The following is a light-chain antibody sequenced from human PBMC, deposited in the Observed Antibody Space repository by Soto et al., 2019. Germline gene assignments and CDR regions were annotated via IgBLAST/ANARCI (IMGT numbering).Light chain of an antibody. CDR2: GSS. J-gene: IGKJ5*01. CDR3: QQYTNWPPIT. Sequence: EILLTQSHDTLPVSPGERATLSCRASQSVGSNLAWFQQKPVQAPRLLIYGSSTRATGVPARFSGSGSGADFTLTISNLQSEDFAVYYCQQYTNWPPITFGQGTRLENK. V-gene: IGKV3-15*01. CDR1: QSVGSN.